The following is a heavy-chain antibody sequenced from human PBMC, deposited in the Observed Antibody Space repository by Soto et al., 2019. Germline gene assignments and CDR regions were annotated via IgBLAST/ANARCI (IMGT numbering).Heavy chain of an antibody. Sequence: GGSLRLSCTASGFTFGDYAMSWFRQAPGKGLELVGFIRSKAYGGTTEYAASVKGRFTISRDDSKSIAHLQMNSLKTEDTAVYYCTLDFWSGYPYYYGMDVWGQGTTVTVSS. J-gene: IGHJ6*02. CDR2: IRSKAYGGTT. CDR1: GFTFGDYA. V-gene: IGHV3-49*03. CDR3: TLDFWSGYPYYYGMDV. D-gene: IGHD3-3*01.